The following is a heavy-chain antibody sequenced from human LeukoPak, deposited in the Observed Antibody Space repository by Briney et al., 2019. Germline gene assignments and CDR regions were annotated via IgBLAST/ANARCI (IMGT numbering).Heavy chain of an antibody. J-gene: IGHJ4*02. V-gene: IGHV4-39*01. D-gene: IGHD1-26*01. CDR3: ASWGATHHSFDY. CDR2: IYYSGGT. CDR1: GGSFSGYY. Sequence: SETLSLTCAVYGGSFSGYYWGWIRQPPGKGLEWIGSIYYSGGTYSNPSLQSRVTISVDTSKNQFSLKLRSVTAADTAVYYCASWGATHHSFDYWGQGTLVTVSS.